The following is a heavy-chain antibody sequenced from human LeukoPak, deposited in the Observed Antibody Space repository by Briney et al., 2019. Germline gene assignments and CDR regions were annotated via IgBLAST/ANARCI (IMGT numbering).Heavy chain of an antibody. D-gene: IGHD6-6*01. J-gene: IGHJ4*02. CDR1: GYTFTDYY. Sequence: GASVKVSCKASGYTFTDYYIHWLRQAPGKGLEWMGRVGPEDGDTIYAEKFQDRVTITAHTSTDTVYMELRSLNSDDTAVYYCSTNDLAPRPFDYWGQGTLVTVSS. CDR3: STNDLAPRPFDY. V-gene: IGHV1-69-2*01. CDR2: VGPEDGDT.